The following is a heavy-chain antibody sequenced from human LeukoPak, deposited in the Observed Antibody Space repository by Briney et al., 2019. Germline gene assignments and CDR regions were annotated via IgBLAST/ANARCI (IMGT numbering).Heavy chain of an antibody. J-gene: IGHJ4*02. Sequence: GGTLRLSCAASGFTFNTYDMHWVRQAPGKGLEWVAFIRSDGYHTYYADSVKGRFTITRDNSKNTLYLQMNSLRLDDMGVYYCAKPSGSGVDYWGRGTRVTVSS. CDR1: GFTFNTYD. CDR2: IRSDGYHT. V-gene: IGHV3-30*02. CDR3: AKPSGSGVDY. D-gene: IGHD1-26*01.